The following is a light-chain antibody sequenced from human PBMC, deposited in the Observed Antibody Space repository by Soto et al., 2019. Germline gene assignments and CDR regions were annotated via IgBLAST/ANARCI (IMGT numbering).Light chain of an antibody. J-gene: IGKJ1*01. CDR1: QSISSW. CDR3: QQYDDYWT. V-gene: IGKV1-5*03. CDR2: RAS. Sequence: DIQMTQSPSTLSASVGDRVTITFRASQSISSWLAWYQQKPGKAPKLLIYRASNLEVGVPSRFSGSGSGTEFTLTISTLQPDDFATYYCQQYDDYWTFGQGTKVDIK.